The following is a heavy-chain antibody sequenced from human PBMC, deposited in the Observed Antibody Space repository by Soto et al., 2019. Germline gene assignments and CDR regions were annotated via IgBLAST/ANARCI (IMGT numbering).Heavy chain of an antibody. CDR1: GYTFTSYA. V-gene: IGHV1-3*01. Sequence: GASVKVSCKASGYTFTSYAMHWVRQAPGQRLEWKGWINAGNGNKKYTQNFQGSVTITRDTSASTAYMELSSLSSEDTAVYYCASESYGGEFDYWGQGTLVTVSS. D-gene: IGHD4-17*01. J-gene: IGHJ4*02. CDR3: ASESYGGEFDY. CDR2: INAGNGNK.